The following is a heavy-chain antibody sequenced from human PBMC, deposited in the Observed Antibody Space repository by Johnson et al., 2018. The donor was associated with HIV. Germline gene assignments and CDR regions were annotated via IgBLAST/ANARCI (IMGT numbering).Heavy chain of an antibody. V-gene: IGHV3-30-3*01. J-gene: IGHJ3*02. CDR3: ARDRTVVIPEYSTSGHANRGPFRIHAFDI. D-gene: IGHD6-13*01. CDR1: GFTFSSYA. Sequence: VQLVESGGGVVQPGRSLRLSCAASGFTFSSYAMHWVRQAPGKGLEWVAVISYDGSNKYYADSVKGRFTISRDNSKNTLYLQMSSLRAEDTAMYYCARDRTVVIPEYSTSGHANRGPFRIHAFDIWCQGTMVTVTS. CDR2: ISYDGSNK.